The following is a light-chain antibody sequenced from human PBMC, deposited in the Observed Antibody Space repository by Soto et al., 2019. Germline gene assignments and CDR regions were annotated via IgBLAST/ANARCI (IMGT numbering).Light chain of an antibody. V-gene: IGKV3-15*01. Sequence: IVMTQSPATVSGSPGERVTLSCRASQSVSGNVAWYHQKPGQPPRLLVYGASTTATDIPARFFGSGSETDFTLTITRLQSEGFGIYYCQHFNSGPRTFGQGTKGDIK. CDR2: GAS. CDR3: QHFNSGPRT. J-gene: IGKJ1*01. CDR1: QSVSGN.